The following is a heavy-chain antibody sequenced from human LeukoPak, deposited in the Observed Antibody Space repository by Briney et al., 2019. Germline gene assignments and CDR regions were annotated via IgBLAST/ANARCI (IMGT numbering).Heavy chain of an antibody. J-gene: IGHJ5*02. Sequence: PSETLSPTCTVSGGSIRGYYWSWIRQPPGKGLEWIGYIYSSGSTNYNPSLKSRVTMSVDTSKNQFSLKLSSVTAADTAVYYCARDHGGYSRYNWFDPWGQGTLVTVSS. CDR1: GGSIRGYY. CDR3: ARDHGGYSRYNWFDP. CDR2: IYSSGST. V-gene: IGHV4-59*12. D-gene: IGHD6-13*01.